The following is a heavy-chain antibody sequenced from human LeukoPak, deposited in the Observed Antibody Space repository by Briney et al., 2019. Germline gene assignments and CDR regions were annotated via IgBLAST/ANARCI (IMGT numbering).Heavy chain of an antibody. J-gene: IGHJ4*02. V-gene: IGHV1-3*01. Sequence: ASVKVSCKASGYTFTSYAMHWVRQAPGQRLEWMGWINAGNGNTKYSQKFQGRVTITRDTSASTTYMELSSLRSEDTAVYYCARDPGTKGFDYWGQGTLVTVSS. CDR3: ARDPGTKGFDY. CDR2: INAGNGNT. D-gene: IGHD1-1*01. CDR1: GYTFTSYA.